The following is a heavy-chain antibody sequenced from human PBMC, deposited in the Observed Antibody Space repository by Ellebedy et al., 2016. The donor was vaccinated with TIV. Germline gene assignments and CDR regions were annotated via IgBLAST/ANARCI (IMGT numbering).Heavy chain of an antibody. CDR2: ISSSSSTI. D-gene: IGHD3-22*01. Sequence: GGSLRLXXAASGFTFSSYAMSWVRQAPGKGLEWVSYISSSSSTIYYADSVKGRFTISRDNAKNSLYLQMNSLRDEDTAVYYCAKLYYYDFDYWGQGTLVTVSS. CDR3: AKLYYYDFDY. CDR1: GFTFSSYA. V-gene: IGHV3-48*02. J-gene: IGHJ4*02.